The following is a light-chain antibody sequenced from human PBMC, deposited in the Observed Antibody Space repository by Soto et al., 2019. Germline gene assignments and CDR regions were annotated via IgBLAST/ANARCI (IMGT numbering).Light chain of an antibody. J-gene: IGKJ1*01. V-gene: IGKV3-20*01. Sequence: EIVLTQSPGTLSLSPGERATLSCRASQSVTSNYLAWYQQKLGQAPRLLIYGASNRATGIPDRFSGSVSGTDFTLTITRLEPEDFAVYYCQQYGSSWWTFGQGTKVDIK. CDR1: QSVTSNY. CDR2: GAS. CDR3: QQYGSSWWT.